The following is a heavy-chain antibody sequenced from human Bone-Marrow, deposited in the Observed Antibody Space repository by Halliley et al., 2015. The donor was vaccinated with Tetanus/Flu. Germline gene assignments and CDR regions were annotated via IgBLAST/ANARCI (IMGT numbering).Heavy chain of an antibody. CDR2: IYPGDSDT. CDR3: ARHGGYDFWPFHYRDAFDI. CDR1: GYSFTSYW. D-gene: IGHD3-3*01. J-gene: IGHJ3*02. V-gene: IGHV5-51*01. Sequence: QLVQSGAEVKRSGESLTISCKVSGYSFTSYWIGWVRQMPGKGLEWMGVIYPGDSDTRYGPSFQGQVTISVDKSTTTAYLQLSSLKAWAPAMYYCARHGGYDFWPFHYRDAFDIWGQGTMVTASS.